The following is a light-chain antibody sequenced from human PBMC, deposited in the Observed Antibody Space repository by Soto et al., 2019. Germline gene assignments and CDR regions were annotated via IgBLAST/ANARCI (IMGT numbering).Light chain of an antibody. CDR1: IDDIGAYDY. J-gene: IGLJ1*01. CDR2: DVN. CDR3: SSYTSTYSLV. Sequence: QSVLTQPASVSGSPGQSVTISCTGAIDDIGAYDYVSWYQQRPGSAPQLIIYDVNNRPSGTSHRFPGSKSVHTAYLTISGLQSDDEATYHCSSYTSTYSLVFGTGTKVT. V-gene: IGLV2-14*03.